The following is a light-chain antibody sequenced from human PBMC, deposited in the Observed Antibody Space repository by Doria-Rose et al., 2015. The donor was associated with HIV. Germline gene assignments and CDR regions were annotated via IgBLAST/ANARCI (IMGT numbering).Light chain of an antibody. CDR2: DGS. J-gene: IGKJ1*01. CDR1: QGFSSTY. CDR3: HQYGTSWT. V-gene: IGKV3-20*01. Sequence: TQSPGTLSLSPGKRATLSCRASQGFSSTYLAWYQQKPGQAPSLLIYDGSTRATGIPDRFSASGSGTDFTLTINRLEPEDFALYYCHQYGTSWTFGQGTKVEI.